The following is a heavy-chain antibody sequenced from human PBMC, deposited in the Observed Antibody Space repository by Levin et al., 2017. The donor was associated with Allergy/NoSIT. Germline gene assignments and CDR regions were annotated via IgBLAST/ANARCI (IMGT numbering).Heavy chain of an antibody. D-gene: IGHD3-9*01. V-gene: IGHV3-49*03. Sequence: GGSLRLSCTASGFTFGDYAMSWFRQAPGKGLEWVGFIRSKAYGGTTEYAASVKGRFTISRDDSKSIAYLQMNSLKTEDTAVYYCTRAGGSNYDILTGYYSGRYYFDYWGQGTLVTVSS. CDR3: TRAGGSNYDILTGYYSGRYYFDY. CDR1: GFTFGDYA. CDR2: IRSKAYGGTT. J-gene: IGHJ4*02.